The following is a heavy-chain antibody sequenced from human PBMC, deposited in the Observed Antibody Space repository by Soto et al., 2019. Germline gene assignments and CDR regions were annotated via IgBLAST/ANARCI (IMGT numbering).Heavy chain of an antibody. Sequence: GGSLRLSCSASGFTFSSYAMHWARQAPGKGLEYVSAISSNGGSTYYADSVKGRFTISRDNSKNTLYLQMSSLRAEDTAVYYCARSGYYYYYYYGMDVWGQGTTVTVSS. CDR3: ARSGYYYYYYYGMDV. V-gene: IGHV3-64D*08. D-gene: IGHD3-3*01. J-gene: IGHJ6*02. CDR1: GFTFSSYA. CDR2: ISSNGGST.